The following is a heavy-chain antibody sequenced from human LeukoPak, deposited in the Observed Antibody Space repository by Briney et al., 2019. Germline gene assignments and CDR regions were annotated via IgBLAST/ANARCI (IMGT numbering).Heavy chain of an antibody. V-gene: IGHV3-7*03. CDR1: GFTFSKYI. D-gene: IGHD3-16*01. CDR2: INHNGNVN. CDR3: ARGGGLDV. J-gene: IGHJ6*02. Sequence: GGSLRLSCAASGFTFSKYIMNWARQAPGKGLEWVASINHNGNVNYYVDSVKGRFTISRDNAKNSLYLQMSNLRAEDTAVYFCARGGGLDVWGQGATVTVSS.